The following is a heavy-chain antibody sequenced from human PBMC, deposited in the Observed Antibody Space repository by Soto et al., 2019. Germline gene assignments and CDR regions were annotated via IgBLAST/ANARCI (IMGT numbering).Heavy chain of an antibody. J-gene: IGHJ2*01. D-gene: IGHD2-2*03. Sequence: EVQLVESGGGLVKPGGSLRLSCAASGFPFSSYTMNWVRQAPGKGLEWVSSISSSSGYIYYADSVKGRFTISRDNAKNSPYLQMNSLRAEDTAVYYCARRPSGMDIVVVRNFDLWGRGTLVTVSS. V-gene: IGHV3-21*01. CDR3: ARRPSGMDIVVVRNFDL. CDR2: ISSSSGYI. CDR1: GFPFSSYT.